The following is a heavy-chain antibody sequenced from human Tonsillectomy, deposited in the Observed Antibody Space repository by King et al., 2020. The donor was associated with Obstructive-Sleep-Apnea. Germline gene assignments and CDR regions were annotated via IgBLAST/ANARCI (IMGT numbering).Heavy chain of an antibody. D-gene: IGHD3-9*01. V-gene: IGHV4-38-2*02. Sequence: VQLQESGPGLVKPSETLSLTCTVSGYSISSGYYWGWIRQPPGKGLEWIGSIYHSGSTYYNPSLKRRVTISVDTSKNQFSLKLSSVTAADTAVYYCARVYFDGDYFSGMDVWGQGTTVTVSS. CDR2: IYHSGST. CDR1: GYSISSGYY. J-gene: IGHJ6*02. CDR3: ARVYFDGDYFSGMDV.